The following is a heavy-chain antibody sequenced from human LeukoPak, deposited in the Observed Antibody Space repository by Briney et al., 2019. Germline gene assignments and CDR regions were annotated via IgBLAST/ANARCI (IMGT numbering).Heavy chain of an antibody. CDR1: GGSMSSYY. CDR2: IYYSGST. Sequence: SETLSLTCTVSGGSMSSYYWSWIRQPPGKGLEWIGYIYYSGSTNYNPSLKSRVTISVDTSKNQFSLKLNSVTAADTAVYYCARRLGYSGWGFDYWGQGTLVTVSS. V-gene: IGHV4-59*08. D-gene: IGHD6-19*01. CDR3: ARRLGYSGWGFDY. J-gene: IGHJ4*02.